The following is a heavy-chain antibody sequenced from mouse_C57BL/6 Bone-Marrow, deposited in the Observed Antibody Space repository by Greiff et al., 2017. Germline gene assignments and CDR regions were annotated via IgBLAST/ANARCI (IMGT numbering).Heavy chain of an antibody. CDR3: ARSIYYDYDVPFFFDY. CDR2: IHPNSGST. J-gene: IGHJ2*01. D-gene: IGHD2-4*01. CDR1: GYTFTSYW. V-gene: IGHV1-64*01. Sequence: QVQLQQPGAELVKPGASVKLSCKASGYTFTSYWMHWVKQRPGQGLEWIGMIHPNSGSTNYNEKFKSKATLTVDKSSSTAYMQLSSLTSEDSAVYYCARSIYYDYDVPFFFDYWGQGTTLTVSS.